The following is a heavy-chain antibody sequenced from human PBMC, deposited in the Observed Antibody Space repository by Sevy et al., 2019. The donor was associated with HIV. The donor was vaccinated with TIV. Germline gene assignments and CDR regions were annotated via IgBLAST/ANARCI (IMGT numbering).Heavy chain of an antibody. CDR1: GFTFSSYA. D-gene: IGHD3-22*01. CDR2: ISGADSST. J-gene: IGHJ3*02. V-gene: IGHV3-23*01. Sequence: GGSLRLSCAASGFTFSSYAMNWVRQAPGKGLQWVSAISGADSSTHYADSVKGRFTISRDNSKNTLYLQMNSLRAEDTAIYYCAKDLVVLIGDAFDIWGQGTMVTVSS. CDR3: AKDLVVLIGDAFDI.